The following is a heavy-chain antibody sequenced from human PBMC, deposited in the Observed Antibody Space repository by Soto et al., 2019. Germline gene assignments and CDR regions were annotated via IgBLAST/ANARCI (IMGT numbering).Heavy chain of an antibody. CDR3: ARGHHSSGSYYIF. CDR2: INPNSGGT. CDR1: GYTFTGYY. J-gene: IGHJ4*02. Sequence: ASVKVSCKASGYTFTGYYMHWVRQAPGQGLEWMGWINPNSGGTNYAQKFQGWVTMTRETSIRTAYMELSRLRSDDTAVYYCARGHHSSGSYYIFWGQGTLVTVSS. V-gene: IGHV1-2*04. D-gene: IGHD3-10*01.